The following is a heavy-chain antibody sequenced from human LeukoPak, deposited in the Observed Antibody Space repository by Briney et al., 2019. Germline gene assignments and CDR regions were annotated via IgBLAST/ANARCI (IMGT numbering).Heavy chain of an antibody. D-gene: IGHD2-2*01. CDR1: GVSFTTSSHF. CDR2: FSYGGDI. Sequence: SETLSLTCSVSGVSFTTSSHFWGWIRQPPGKELEWIGSFSYGGDIYYNPPLKSRVAISIDTSNNQFSLKLSSVTAADTAVYFCARLPYQVDYWFDPWGQGTLVTVSS. V-gene: IGHV4-39*01. CDR3: ARLPYQVDYWFDP. J-gene: IGHJ5*02.